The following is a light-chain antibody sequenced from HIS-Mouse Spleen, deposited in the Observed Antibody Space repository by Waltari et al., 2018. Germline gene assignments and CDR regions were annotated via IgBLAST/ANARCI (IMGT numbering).Light chain of an antibody. CDR3: CSYAGSYTFPYV. J-gene: IGLJ1*01. Sequence: QSALTQPRSVSGSPGQSVTISCTGTSSAVGGYTYVSWYQQHPGKAPKLMIYDVSKRPSGVPDRFSGSKSGNTASLTISGLQAEDEADYYCCSYAGSYTFPYVFGTGTKVTVL. CDR1: SSAVGGYTY. CDR2: DVS. V-gene: IGLV2-11*01.